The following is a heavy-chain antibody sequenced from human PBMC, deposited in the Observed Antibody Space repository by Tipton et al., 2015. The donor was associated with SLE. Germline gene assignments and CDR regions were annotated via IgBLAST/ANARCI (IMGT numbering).Heavy chain of an antibody. CDR1: GGSFSGYY. J-gene: IGHJ4*02. V-gene: IGHV4-34*01. CDR3: VRDQVGVGDFDY. D-gene: IGHD3-16*01. Sequence: TLSLTCAVYGGSFSGYYWSWIRQPPGKGLEWIGEIDHSGSTNYNPSLESRVTISRDTSRNQFSVKLTSVTAADTAVYYCVRDQVGVGDFDYWGQETLVTVSS. CDR2: IDHSGST.